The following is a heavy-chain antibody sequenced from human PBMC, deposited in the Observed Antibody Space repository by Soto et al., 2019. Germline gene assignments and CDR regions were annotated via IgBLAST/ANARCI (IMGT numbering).Heavy chain of an antibody. J-gene: IGHJ6*02. CDR1: GVSVNSGSFY. Sequence: SETLSLTCTVSGVSVNSGSFYWTWIRQPPGKGLEWIGFVSYSGTTKYNASLKSRVTISVDASRSQISLKLSSVTAADTAVYYGARVTIYYYGMDVWGQGTTVTVFS. CDR2: VSYSGTT. V-gene: IGHV4-61*01. CDR3: ARVTIYYYGMDV. D-gene: IGHD4-4*01.